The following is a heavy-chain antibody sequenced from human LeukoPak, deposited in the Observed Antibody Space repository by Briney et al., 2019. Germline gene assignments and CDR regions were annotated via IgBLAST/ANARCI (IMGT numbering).Heavy chain of an antibody. D-gene: IGHD5-18*01. CDR3: AKNTAMATGFDY. CDR1: GFTFSSYG. CDR2: ISYDGSNK. V-gene: IGHV3-30*18. Sequence: PGRSLRLFCAASGFTFSSYGMHWVRQAPGKGLEWVAVISYDGSNKYYADSVKGRFTISRDNSKNTLYLQMNSLRAEDTAVYYCAKNTAMATGFDYWGQGTLVTVSS. J-gene: IGHJ4*02.